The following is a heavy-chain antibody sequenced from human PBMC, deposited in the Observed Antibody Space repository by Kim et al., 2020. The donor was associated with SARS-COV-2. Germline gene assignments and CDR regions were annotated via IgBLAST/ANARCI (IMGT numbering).Heavy chain of an antibody. CDR2: IDSSGSTI. Sequence: GGSLRLSCAASGFTFSDFYMTWIRQAPGKGLEWLSYIDSSGSTISYADSVKGRFTVSRDNAKNSVYLHMNSLRAEDTAVYYCARDGRWIPAHMAVWGQGTTVTVSS. J-gene: IGHJ6*02. D-gene: IGHD2-2*01. CDR3: ARDGRWIPAHMAV. V-gene: IGHV3-11*04. CDR1: GFTFSDFY.